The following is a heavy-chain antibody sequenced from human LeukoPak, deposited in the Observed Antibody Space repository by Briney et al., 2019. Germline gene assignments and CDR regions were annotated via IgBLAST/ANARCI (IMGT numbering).Heavy chain of an antibody. CDR2: TSSSGSII. CDR1: GFSFSRYA. CDR3: ARDYTNYYYYGMDV. V-gene: IGHV3-48*03. D-gene: IGHD4-11*01. Sequence: GGSLRLSCAASGFSFSRYAMNWVRQAPGRGLEWVSYTSSSGSIISYADSVKGRFTISRDNAKNSLYLQMNSLRAEDTAVYYCARDYTNYYYYGMDVWGQGTTVTVSS. J-gene: IGHJ6*02.